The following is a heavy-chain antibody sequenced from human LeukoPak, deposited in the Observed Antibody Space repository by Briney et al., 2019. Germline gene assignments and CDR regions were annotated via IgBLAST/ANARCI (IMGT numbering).Heavy chain of an antibody. Sequence: PGGSLRLSCAASGFTFSSYSMNWVRQAPGKGLEWVSSISSSSSYIYYADSVKGRFTISRDNAKNSLYLQMNSLRAEDTAVYYCARDEVVRGVIMYYMDVWGKGTTVTISS. CDR2: ISSSSSYI. CDR1: GFTFSSYS. V-gene: IGHV3-21*01. J-gene: IGHJ6*03. D-gene: IGHD3-10*01. CDR3: ARDEVVRGVIMYYMDV.